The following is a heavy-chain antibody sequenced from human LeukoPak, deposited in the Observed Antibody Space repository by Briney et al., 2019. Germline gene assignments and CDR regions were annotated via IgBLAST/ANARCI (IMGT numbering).Heavy chain of an antibody. J-gene: IGHJ4*02. CDR2: INHSGST. Sequence: PSETLSLTCAVYGGSFSGYYWSWIRQPPGKGLEWIGEINHSGSTNYNPSLKSRVTISVDTSKNQFSLKLSSVTAADTAVYYCARLECGYSYGSGYYFDYWGQGTLVTVSS. D-gene: IGHD5-18*01. CDR3: ARLECGYSYGSGYYFDY. V-gene: IGHV4-34*01. CDR1: GGSFSGYY.